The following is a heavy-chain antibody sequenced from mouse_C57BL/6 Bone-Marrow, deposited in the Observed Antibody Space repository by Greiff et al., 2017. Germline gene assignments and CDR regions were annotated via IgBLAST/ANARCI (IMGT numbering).Heavy chain of an antibody. V-gene: IGHV14-2*01. CDR1: GFNIKDYY. D-gene: IGHD3-2*02. Sequence: VQLQQSGAELVKPGASVKLSCTASGFNIKDYYMHWVKQRTEQGLEWIGRIDPEDGETKYAPKFPGKATITADTSSNTAYLQLSSLTSEDTAVYYCASGGSGYVGWGQGTTLTVSS. J-gene: IGHJ2*01. CDR2: IDPEDGET. CDR3: ASGGSGYVG.